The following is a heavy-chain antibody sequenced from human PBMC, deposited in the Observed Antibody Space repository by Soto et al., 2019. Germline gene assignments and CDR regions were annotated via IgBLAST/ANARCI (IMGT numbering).Heavy chain of an antibody. Sequence: PGGSLRLSCAASGFTFSSYSMNWVRQAPGKGLEWVSSISSSSSYIYYADSVKGRFTISRDNAKNSLYLQMNSLRAEDTAVYYCARDGLQWLKAENWFDPWCHGTLVTVS. CDR3: ARDGLQWLKAENWFDP. CDR2: ISSSSSYI. D-gene: IGHD3-22*01. CDR1: GFTFSSYS. V-gene: IGHV3-21*01. J-gene: IGHJ5*02.